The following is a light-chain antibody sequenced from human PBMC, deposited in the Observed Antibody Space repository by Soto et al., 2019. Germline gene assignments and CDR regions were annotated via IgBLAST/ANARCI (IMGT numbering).Light chain of an antibody. Sequence: QSVLTQPASVSGSPGQSITISCTGTSSDVGGYNYVSWYQQHPGKAPKLMIYDVSNRPSGVSNRFSGSKSGNTASLTISGLQAEDEADYYCNSYTSSSTLLLFGGGTKLTVL. J-gene: IGLJ2*01. CDR1: SSDVGGYNY. CDR3: NSYTSSSTLLL. V-gene: IGLV2-14*01. CDR2: DVS.